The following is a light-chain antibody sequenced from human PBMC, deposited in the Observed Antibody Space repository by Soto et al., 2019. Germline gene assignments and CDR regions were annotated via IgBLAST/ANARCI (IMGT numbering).Light chain of an antibody. CDR1: QSIISSY. J-gene: IGKJ2*01. CDR2: GVS. CDR3: QQYGNSVPFT. Sequence: EVVLTQSPGTLSLSPGEGATLSCRASQSIISSYLAWYQHKPGQAPRLLIYGVSSRATGVPDRFSGSGSGTHFTLTISRLEPEDFAVYYCQQYGNSVPFTFGQGTKLEIK. V-gene: IGKV3-20*01.